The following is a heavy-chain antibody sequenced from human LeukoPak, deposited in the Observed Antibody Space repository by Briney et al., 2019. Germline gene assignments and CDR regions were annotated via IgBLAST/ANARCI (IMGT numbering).Heavy chain of an antibody. CDR1: GFTVSSNY. CDR3: ARERRDSSGAIDY. Sequence: GGSLGLSCAASGFTVSSNYMSWVRQAPGKGLEWVSVIYSGGSTYYADSVKGRFTISRDNSKNTLYLQMNSLRAEDTAVYYCARERRDSSGAIDYWGQGTLVTVSS. V-gene: IGHV3-66*01. CDR2: IYSGGST. J-gene: IGHJ4*02. D-gene: IGHD3-22*01.